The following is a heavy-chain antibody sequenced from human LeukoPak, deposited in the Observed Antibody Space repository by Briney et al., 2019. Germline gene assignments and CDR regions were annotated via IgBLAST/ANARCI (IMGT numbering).Heavy chain of an antibody. Sequence: GGSPRLSCAASGFTFSSYEMNWVRQAPGKGLEWVSYISSSGSTIYYADSVKGRFTISRDNAKNSLYLQMNSLRAEDMAVYYCAAILGYCTNGVCYTGYYGMDVWGQGTTVTVSS. J-gene: IGHJ6*02. V-gene: IGHV3-48*03. CDR2: ISSSGSTI. D-gene: IGHD2-8*01. CDR1: GFTFSSYE. CDR3: AAILGYCTNGVCYTGYYGMDV.